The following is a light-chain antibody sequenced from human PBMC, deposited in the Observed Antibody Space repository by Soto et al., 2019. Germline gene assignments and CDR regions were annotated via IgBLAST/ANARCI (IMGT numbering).Light chain of an antibody. CDR3: QQYGSTGT. CDR2: DAT. V-gene: IGKV3-11*01. Sequence: EVVLTQSPATLSLSPCERATLSVRASQSVSKYLAWYQQKPGQAPRLLIYDATNRATGIPARFSGSGSGTDFTLTISSLEPEDFAVYYCQQYGSTGTFGQGTKVDIK. CDR1: QSVSKY. J-gene: IGKJ1*01.